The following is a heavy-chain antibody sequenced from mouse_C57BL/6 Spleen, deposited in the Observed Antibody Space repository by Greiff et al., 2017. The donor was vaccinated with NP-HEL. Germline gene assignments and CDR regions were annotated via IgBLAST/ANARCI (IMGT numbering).Heavy chain of an antibody. J-gene: IGHJ1*01. V-gene: IGHV1-74*01. CDR1: GYTFTSYW. D-gene: IGHD2-1*01. Sequence: VQLQQPGAELVKPGASVKVSCKASGYTFTSYWMHWVKQRPGQGLEWIGRIYPSDSDTNYNQKFKGKATLTVDKSSSTAYMQLSSLTSEDSAVYSGGCGGNYWYYDDWGPGTTLTVSS. CDR2: IYPSDSDT. CDR3: GCGGNYWYYDD.